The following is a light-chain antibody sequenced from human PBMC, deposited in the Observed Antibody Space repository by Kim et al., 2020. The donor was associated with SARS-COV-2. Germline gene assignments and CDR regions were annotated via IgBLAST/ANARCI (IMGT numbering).Light chain of an antibody. CDR2: GKN. J-gene: IGLJ3*02. CDR3: NSRDRSGNHMV. Sequence: ALGQTVRITCQGDSLRSYYASWYQQKPGQAPVLVIYGKNNRPSGLPDRFSGSSSGNTASLPITGAQAEDEADYYCNSRDRSGNHMVFGGGTQLTVL. V-gene: IGLV3-19*01. CDR1: SLRSYY.